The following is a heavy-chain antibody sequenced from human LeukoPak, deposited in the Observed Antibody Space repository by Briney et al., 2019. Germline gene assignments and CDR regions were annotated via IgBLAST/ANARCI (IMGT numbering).Heavy chain of an antibody. CDR2: INHSGST. V-gene: IGHV4-34*01. Sequence: SETLSLTCTVSGGSISSYYWSWIRQPPGKGLEWIGEINHSGSTNYNPSLKSRVTISVDTSKNQFSLKLSSVTAADTAVYYCARGRFNLITGTTSCYFDYWGQGTLVTVSS. CDR1: GGSISSYY. CDR3: ARGRFNLITGTTSCYFDY. J-gene: IGHJ4*02. D-gene: IGHD1-7*01.